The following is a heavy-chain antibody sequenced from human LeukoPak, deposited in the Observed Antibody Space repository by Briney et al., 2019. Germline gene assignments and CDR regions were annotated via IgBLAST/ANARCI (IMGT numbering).Heavy chain of an antibody. CDR2: ISAYNGNT. V-gene: IGHV1-18*01. Sequence: ASVKVSCKASGYTFTSYGISLVRQAPGQGLEWMGWISAYNGNTNYAQKFQGRVTITADKSTSTAYMELSSLRSEDTAVYYCASCPYDFWSGYYPFDYWGQGTPVTVSS. J-gene: IGHJ4*02. D-gene: IGHD3-3*01. CDR3: ASCPYDFWSGYYPFDY. CDR1: GYTFTSYG.